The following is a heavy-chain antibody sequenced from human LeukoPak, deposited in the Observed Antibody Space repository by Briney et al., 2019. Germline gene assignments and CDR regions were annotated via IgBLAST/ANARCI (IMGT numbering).Heavy chain of an antibody. V-gene: IGHV3-23*01. J-gene: IGHJ5*02. CDR2: ISGSGGST. D-gene: IGHD2-15*01. CDR3: AKSNQYCSGGSCSFDP. CDR1: GFTFSSYA. Sequence: PGRSLRLSCAASGFTFSSYAMSWVRQAPGKGLEWVSAISGSGGSTYYADSVKGRFTISRDNSKNTLYLQMNSLRAEDTAVYYCAKSNQYCSGGSCSFDPWGQGTLVTVSS.